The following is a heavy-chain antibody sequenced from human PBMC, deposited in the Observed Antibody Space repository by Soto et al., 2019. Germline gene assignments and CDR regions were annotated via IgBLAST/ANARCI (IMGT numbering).Heavy chain of an antibody. J-gene: IGHJ4*02. CDR2: ISSSSSTI. D-gene: IGHD1-7*01. CDR1: GFTFSSYS. V-gene: IGHV3-48*02. Sequence: EVQLVESGGGLVQPGGSLRLSCAASGFTFSSYSMNWVRQAPGKGLEWVSYISSSSSTIYYADSVKGRFTISRDNAKNSLYLQMNSLRDEDTAVYYCASDLELRWAPSSFDYWGQGTPVTVSS. CDR3: ASDLELRWAPSSFDY.